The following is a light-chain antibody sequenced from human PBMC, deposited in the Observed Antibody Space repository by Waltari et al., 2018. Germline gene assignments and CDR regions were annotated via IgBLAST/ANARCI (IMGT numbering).Light chain of an antibody. CDR3: QSYDSTIVV. J-gene: IGLJ2*01. V-gene: IGLV6-57*02. CDR2: ENN. CDR1: SGSIASNY. Sequence: NFMLTQPLSVSESPGKTVTISCTGSSGSIASNYVQWYQQRPGSVPTTLIYENNQRPSGVPDRFSGSIDGSSNSASLTILGLKTEDEADYYCQSYDSTIVVFGGGTRLTVL.